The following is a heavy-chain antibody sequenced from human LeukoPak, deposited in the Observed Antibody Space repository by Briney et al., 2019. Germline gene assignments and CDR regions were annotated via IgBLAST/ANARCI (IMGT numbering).Heavy chain of an antibody. CDR1: GFTFSTYD. D-gene: IGHD3-9*01. CDR2: IGTVGDT. CDR3: ARESNDFLTGYYDY. Sequence: GGSLRLSCAASGFTFSTYDFHWVRQVTGKGLEWVSAIGTVGDTHYPGSVKGRFTISRENAKNSVYLQMDSLRAEDTAVYYCARESNDFLTGYYDYWGQGILVTVSS. V-gene: IGHV3-13*01. J-gene: IGHJ4*02.